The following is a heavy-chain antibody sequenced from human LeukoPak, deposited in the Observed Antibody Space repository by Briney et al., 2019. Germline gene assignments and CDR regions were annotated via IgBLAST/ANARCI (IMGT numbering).Heavy chain of an antibody. Sequence: GGSLRLSCVASGFTFSTYPMHWVRQAPGKGLEWVAVISYDGSNKYYADSVKGRFTTSRDNSKNTLYLQMNSLRAEDTAVYYCARGRSAWYEDYWGQGTLVTVSS. CDR3: ARGRSAWYEDY. CDR1: GFTFSTYP. J-gene: IGHJ4*02. D-gene: IGHD6-19*01. V-gene: IGHV3-30*04. CDR2: ISYDGSNK.